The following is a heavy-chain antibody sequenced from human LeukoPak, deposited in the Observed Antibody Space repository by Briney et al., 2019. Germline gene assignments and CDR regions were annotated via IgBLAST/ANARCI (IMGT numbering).Heavy chain of an antibody. Sequence: PGGSLRLSCAASGFTFSDYYMSWIRQAPGKGLEWVSYISSSGSTIYYADSVKGRFTISRDNAKNSLYLQMNSLRAEDTAVYYCARERALYCSGGSCYGAFDLWGRGTLVTVSS. CDR3: ARERALYCSGGSCYGAFDL. D-gene: IGHD2-15*01. CDR2: ISSSGSTI. J-gene: IGHJ2*01. V-gene: IGHV3-11*04. CDR1: GFTFSDYY.